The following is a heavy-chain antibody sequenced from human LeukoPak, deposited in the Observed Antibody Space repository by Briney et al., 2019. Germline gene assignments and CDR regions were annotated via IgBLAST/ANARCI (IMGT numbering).Heavy chain of an antibody. CDR1: GYTFSNYG. Sequence: ASVKVSCKTSGYTFSNYGMHWVRQAPRQSLEWVGGINTGNGNTKSSQKFQDRVALTRDTSASTAYMELNSLSSEDTAVYYCARVPLSDSSGHYYPHWGQGTLVTVSS. D-gene: IGHD3-22*01. CDR2: INTGNGNT. CDR3: ARVPLSDSSGHYYPH. J-gene: IGHJ1*01. V-gene: IGHV1-3*04.